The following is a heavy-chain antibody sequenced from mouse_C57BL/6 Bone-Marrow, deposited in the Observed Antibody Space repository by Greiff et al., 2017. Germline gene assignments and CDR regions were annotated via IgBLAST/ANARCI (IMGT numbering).Heavy chain of an antibody. V-gene: IGHV14-4*01. D-gene: IGHD1-1*01. CDR2: IDPETGDT. CDR3: TGSQAWFAY. Sequence: VQLQQSGAELVRPGASVKLSCTASGFHIKDDYMHWVKQKPEQGLEWIGWIDPETGDTEYASKFQGKATITADTSSNTAYLQLSSLTSEDTAVYYCTGSQAWFAYWGQGTLVTVSA. CDR1: GFHIKDDY. J-gene: IGHJ3*01.